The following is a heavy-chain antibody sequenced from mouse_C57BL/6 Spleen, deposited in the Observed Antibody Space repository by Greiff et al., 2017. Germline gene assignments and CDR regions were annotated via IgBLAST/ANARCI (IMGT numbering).Heavy chain of an antibody. CDR3: ASDSNYEEDAMDY. Sequence: QVQLQQPGAELVKPGASVKMSCKASGYTFTSYWITWVKQRPGQGLEWIGDIYPGSGSIYYNEKFKSKATLTVDKASSTAYMQLSSLTSEDSAVYYCASDSNYEEDAMDYWGQGTSVTVSS. J-gene: IGHJ4*01. CDR2: IYPGSGSI. V-gene: IGHV1-55*01. D-gene: IGHD2-5*01. CDR1: GYTFTSYW.